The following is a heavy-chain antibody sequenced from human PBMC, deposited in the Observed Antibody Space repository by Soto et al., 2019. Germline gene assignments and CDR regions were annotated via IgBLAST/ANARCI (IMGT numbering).Heavy chain of an antibody. CDR3: ARGDPSGSYSIDY. CDR2: IKPNSGGT. J-gene: IGHJ4*02. Sequence: QVQLVQAGAEVKKPGASVKVSCKASGYTFTGYYMHWVRQAPGQGLEWMGWIKPNSGGTNYAQKFQGWVTMTRDTSISTAYMELSRLRSDDTAVYYCARGDPSGSYSIDYWGQGTLVTVSS. CDR1: GYTFTGYY. D-gene: IGHD1-26*01. V-gene: IGHV1-2*04.